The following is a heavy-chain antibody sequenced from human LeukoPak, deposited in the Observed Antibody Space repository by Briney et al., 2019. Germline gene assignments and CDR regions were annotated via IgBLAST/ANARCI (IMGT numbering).Heavy chain of an antibody. D-gene: IGHD2-21*02. CDR3: AKDLVVVVTALGHYGMDV. Sequence: GGSLRLSCAASGFTFSSYGMHWVRQAPGKGLEWVAVISYDGSNKYYADSVKGRFTISRDNSKNTLYLQMNSLRAEDTAVYYCAKDLVVVVTALGHYGMDVWGQGTTVTVSS. CDR1: GFTFSSYG. CDR2: ISYDGSNK. V-gene: IGHV3-30*18. J-gene: IGHJ6*02.